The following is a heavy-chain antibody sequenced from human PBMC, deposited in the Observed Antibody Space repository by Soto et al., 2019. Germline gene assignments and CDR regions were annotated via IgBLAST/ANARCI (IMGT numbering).Heavy chain of an antibody. J-gene: IGHJ4*02. CDR1: GYTFIDYG. CDR2: ISAYNGNK. V-gene: IGHV1-18*04. D-gene: IGHD2-8*01. CDR3: ARQDYCTTSTCYTAPQAY. Sequence: QVQLVQSGSEVKKPGASVKVSCKTSGYTFIDYGISWVRQAPGQGPEWMGWISAYNGNKKYAERVQDRVTMTTDTSTNTAFMELRSLRSDDPAVYYCARQDYCTTSTCYTAPQAYGGQGTLVTVSS.